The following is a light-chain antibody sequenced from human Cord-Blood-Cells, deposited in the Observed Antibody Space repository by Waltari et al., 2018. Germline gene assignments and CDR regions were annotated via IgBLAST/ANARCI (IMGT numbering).Light chain of an antibody. J-gene: IGLJ3*02. Sequence: QSALTQPASVSGSPGQSTTISCTGTSSYVGGYNYVSWYQQHPGKAPKLMIYDVSKRPSGVSNRFSGSKSGNTASLTISGLQAEDEADYYCSSYTSSSTLGVFGGGTKLTVL. CDR2: DVS. V-gene: IGLV2-14*01. CDR1: SSYVGGYNY. CDR3: SSYTSSSTLGV.